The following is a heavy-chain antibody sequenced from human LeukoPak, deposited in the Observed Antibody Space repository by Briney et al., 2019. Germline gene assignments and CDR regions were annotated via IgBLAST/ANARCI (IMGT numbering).Heavy chain of an antibody. V-gene: IGHV3-73*01. D-gene: IGHD2-8*01. CDR1: GFSFSGSA. J-gene: IGHJ4*02. CDR2: IRSKASSYAT. CDR3: SRIQDWSNGVD. Sequence: GGSLRLSCAASGFSFSGSAIHWVRQTSEKGLEWVGRIRSKASSYATGYGEPVKGRFTISRDESRSTAYLQMNSLKTEDTAVYYCSRIQDWSNGVDWGQGTLVTVSS.